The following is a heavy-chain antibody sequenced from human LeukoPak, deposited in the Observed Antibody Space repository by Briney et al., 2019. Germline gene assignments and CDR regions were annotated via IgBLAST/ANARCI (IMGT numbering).Heavy chain of an antibody. D-gene: IGHD6-13*01. CDR3: ARSSSSIWHYSDY. CDR1: GFTFRSYV. J-gene: IGHJ4*02. CDR2: MSYDGSYK. V-gene: IGHV3-30*04. Sequence: GRSLRLSCAASGFTFRSYVIHWVRQAPGKGLEWVAVMSYDGSYKYYADSVKGRFTISRDNSKSTQYLEMDSLRAEDTAVYYCARSSSSIWHYSDYWGQGTLVTVSS.